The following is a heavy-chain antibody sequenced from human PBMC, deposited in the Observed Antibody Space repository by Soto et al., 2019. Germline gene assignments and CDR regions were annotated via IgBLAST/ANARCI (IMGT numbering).Heavy chain of an antibody. J-gene: IGHJ3*02. CDR2: IYHSGST. D-gene: IGHD2-15*01. CDR3: ARYCGGGSCYLGAFDI. Sequence: QMQLQESGPGLVKPSGTLSLTCTVSGVSINSANWWTWVRQSPGKGLEWIGEIYHSGSTNFNPSLKSRVTISVDNSKNQFYLELTSVTAADTAVYYCARYCGGGSCYLGAFDILGQGTMVTVSS. V-gene: IGHV4-4*02. CDR1: GVSINSANW.